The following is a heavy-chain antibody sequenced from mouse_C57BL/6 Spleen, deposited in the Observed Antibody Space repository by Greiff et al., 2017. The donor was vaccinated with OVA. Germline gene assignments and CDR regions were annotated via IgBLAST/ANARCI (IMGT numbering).Heavy chain of an antibody. CDR1: GYSFTNYY. J-gene: IGHJ4*01. CDR2: INPNYGTT. Sequence: EVQLQQSGPELVKPGASVKISCKASGYSFTNYYMNWVKPSPGKSLEWIGVINPNYGTTSYNQKFKGKATLTVDQSSSTAYMQLNSLTSEDSAVYYCARGAAQATYCYAMDYWGQGTPVTVSS. CDR3: ARGAAQATYCYAMDY. V-gene: IGHV1-39*01. D-gene: IGHD3-2*02.